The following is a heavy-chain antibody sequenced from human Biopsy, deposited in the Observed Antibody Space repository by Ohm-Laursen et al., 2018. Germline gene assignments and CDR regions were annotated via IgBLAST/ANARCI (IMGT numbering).Heavy chain of an antibody. V-gene: IGHV3-23*01. J-gene: IGHJ4*02. D-gene: IGHD3-9*01. CDR1: GFTFSTYA. Sequence: SLRLSCTASGFTFSTYAMSWVRQAPGKGPEWVSSITSSGASTDLADSVKGRFTISRDNSKNTLYLQMNSLRAEDTAVYYCAKVSPTILSSFDYWGQGTLVTVSS. CDR2: ITSSGAST. CDR3: AKVSPTILSSFDY.